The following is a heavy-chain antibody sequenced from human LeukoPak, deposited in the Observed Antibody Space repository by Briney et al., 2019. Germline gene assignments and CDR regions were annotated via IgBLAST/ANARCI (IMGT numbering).Heavy chain of an antibody. J-gene: IGHJ4*02. D-gene: IGHD2-15*01. CDR1: AYTFTSYY. V-gene: IGHV1-46*01. Sequence: ASVKVSCKASAYTFTSYYMHWERQAPGQGLEWMGIINPSGGSTSYAQKFQGRVTMTRDTSTSTVYMELSSLRSEDTAVYYCAAYQNYCSGGSCYLDWGQGTLVTVSS. CDR3: AAYQNYCSGGSCYLD. CDR2: INPSGGST.